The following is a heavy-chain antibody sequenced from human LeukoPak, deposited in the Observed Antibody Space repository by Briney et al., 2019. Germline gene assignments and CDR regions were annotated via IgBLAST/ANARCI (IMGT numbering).Heavy chain of an antibody. V-gene: IGHV3-33*01. CDR1: GFTFSSYA. J-gene: IGHJ4*02. CDR3: AREASPKALGY. CDR2: IWYDGSNK. Sequence: LGGSLRLSCEASGFTFSSYAMHWVRQARGKGLEWVAVIWYDGSNKYYVDSVKGRFTISRDNSKNTLYLQMNSLRAEDTAVYYCAREASPKALGYWGQGTLVTVSS.